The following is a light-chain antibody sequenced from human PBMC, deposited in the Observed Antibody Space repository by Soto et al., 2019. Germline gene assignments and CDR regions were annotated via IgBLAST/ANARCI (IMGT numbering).Light chain of an antibody. CDR3: QHSHSTPLT. V-gene: IGKV1-39*01. J-gene: IGKJ4*01. CDR2: AAS. Sequence: DIQMPQSPSSLSASVGDRVTISSRASQSISSHLNWYQQKPGRAPKLLIYAASSLQSGVPSRFSGSGSGTDFTLTISSLQPEGFATYSCQHSHSTPLTFGGGTKVDIK. CDR1: QSISSH.